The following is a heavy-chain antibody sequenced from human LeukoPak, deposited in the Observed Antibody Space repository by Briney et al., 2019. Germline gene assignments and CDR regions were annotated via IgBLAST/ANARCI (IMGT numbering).Heavy chain of an antibody. V-gene: IGHV4-59*08. Sequence: PSETLSLTCTVSGGSISNYYWSWIRQSPGKGLEWIAYIYNSGSTNYNPSLKSRVTISVDTSKNQFSLKLSSVTAADTAVYYCARRAVTTSWYFDLWGRGTLVTVSS. CDR3: ARRAVTTSWYFDL. CDR2: IYNSGST. CDR1: GGSISNYY. D-gene: IGHD4-17*01. J-gene: IGHJ2*01.